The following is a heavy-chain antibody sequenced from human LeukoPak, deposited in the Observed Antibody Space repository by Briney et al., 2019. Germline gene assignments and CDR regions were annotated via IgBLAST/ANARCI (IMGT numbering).Heavy chain of an antibody. CDR2: IYGGTST. V-gene: IGHV3-53*01. Sequence: GGSLRLSCAGSGLTVSSTYMSWVRQAPGKGLEWVSVIYGGTSTYYVDSVKGRFTISRDNSKNTLYLQMNSLRAEDTAVYYCAKVSPYSGYVGHAFDIWGQGTMVTVSS. CDR3: AKVSPYSGYVGHAFDI. J-gene: IGHJ3*02. D-gene: IGHD5-12*01. CDR1: GLTVSSTY.